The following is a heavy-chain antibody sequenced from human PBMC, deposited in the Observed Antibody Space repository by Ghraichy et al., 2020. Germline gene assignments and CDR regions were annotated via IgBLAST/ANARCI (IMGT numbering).Heavy chain of an antibody. V-gene: IGHV4-39*01. CDR1: GGSISSYSDY. CDR2: IYNSVST. J-gene: IGHJ5*02. Sequence: SQTLSLTCTVSGGSISSYSDYWGWLRQPPGKGPEWIGSIYNSVSTHYNPSLKSRVTISIDTSKDQFSLRLTSVTAADTAIYYCARNKTGNLSGWFDPWGQGSRVIFSS. D-gene: IGHD1-14*01. CDR3: ARNKTGNLSGWFDP.